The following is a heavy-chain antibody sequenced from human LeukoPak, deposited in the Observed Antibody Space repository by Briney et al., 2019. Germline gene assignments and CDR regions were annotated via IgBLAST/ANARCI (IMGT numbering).Heavy chain of an antibody. CDR3: ARRDITARLNWFDP. CDR2: MYFSGNS. Sequence: PSETLSLTCSVSGGSFTSSSHYWVWIRQPPRKGLELIGTMYFSGNSYYNPSLKSRVTISLDTSKNQFSLKLSSVTAADTAVYYCARRDITARLNWFDPWGQGTLVTVSS. V-gene: IGHV4-39*01. J-gene: IGHJ5*02. D-gene: IGHD6-6*01. CDR1: GGSFTSSSHY.